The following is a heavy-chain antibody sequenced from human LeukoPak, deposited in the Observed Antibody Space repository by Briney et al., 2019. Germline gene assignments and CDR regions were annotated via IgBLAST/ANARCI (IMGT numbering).Heavy chain of an antibody. Sequence: PGGSLRLSCAGSGFTFSSHDMHWVRHNTGKGLEWVSGIGSAGETYYLGSVEGRFTISRENAKNSLYLQMNSLRAGDTAVYYCARGSSLDYDILTGYWTEALDYWGQGTLVTVSS. J-gene: IGHJ4*02. CDR2: IGSAGET. CDR1: GFTFSSHD. V-gene: IGHV3-13*04. D-gene: IGHD3-9*01. CDR3: ARGSSLDYDILTGYWTEALDY.